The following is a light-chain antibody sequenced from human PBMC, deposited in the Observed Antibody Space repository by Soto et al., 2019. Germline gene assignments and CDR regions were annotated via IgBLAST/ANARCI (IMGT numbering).Light chain of an antibody. V-gene: IGKV3-20*01. J-gene: IGKJ2*01. Sequence: EIVVTQSPGTLSLSPGERATLSCRASQSVSSSYLAWYQQKPGQAPTLLIYGASTRATGIPDRFSGNGSGTDFTLTISRLEPEDFAVYYCQQYGSSPLYTFGQGTK. CDR1: QSVSSSY. CDR3: QQYGSSPLYT. CDR2: GAS.